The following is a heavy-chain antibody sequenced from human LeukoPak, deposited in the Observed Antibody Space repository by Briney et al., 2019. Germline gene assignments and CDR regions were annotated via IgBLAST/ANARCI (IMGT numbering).Heavy chain of an antibody. D-gene: IGHD3-10*01. CDR1: GDSISGSVYY. J-gene: IGHJ3*02. Sequence: PSETLSLTCTVSGDSISGSVYYWNWIRQHPGKGLEWFGYIYYSGTTYYNPSLKSRVTMSVDTSKNQFSLKLSSVTAADTAVYYCARVEGSWAFDIWGQGIMVTVSS. V-gene: IGHV4-31*03. CDR2: IYYSGTT. CDR3: ARVEGSWAFDI.